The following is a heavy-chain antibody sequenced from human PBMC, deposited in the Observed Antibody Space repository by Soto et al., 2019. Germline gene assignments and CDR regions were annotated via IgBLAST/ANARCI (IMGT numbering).Heavy chain of an antibody. Sequence: GSLRLSCAASGFTFSSYGMHWVRQAPGKGLEWVAVISYDGSNKYYADSVKGRFTISRDNSKNTLYLQMNSLRAEDTAVYYCANRVATGFDYWGQGTLVTVSS. CDR1: GFTFSSYG. J-gene: IGHJ4*02. V-gene: IGHV3-30*18. D-gene: IGHD5-12*01. CDR3: ANRVATGFDY. CDR2: ISYDGSNK.